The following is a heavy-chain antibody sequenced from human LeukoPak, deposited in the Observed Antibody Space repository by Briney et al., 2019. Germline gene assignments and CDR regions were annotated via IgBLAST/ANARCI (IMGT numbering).Heavy chain of an antibody. CDR2: ISYDGSNK. D-gene: IGHD6-13*01. CDR1: GFTFSSYA. Sequence: GRSLRLSCAASGFTFSSYAMHWVRQAPGKGLEWVAVISYDGSNKYYADSVKGRFTISRDNSKNTLYLQMNSLRAEDTAVYYCARDRTLAAAGSNWFDPWGQGTLVTVSS. CDR3: ARDRTLAAAGSNWFDP. V-gene: IGHV3-30-3*01. J-gene: IGHJ5*02.